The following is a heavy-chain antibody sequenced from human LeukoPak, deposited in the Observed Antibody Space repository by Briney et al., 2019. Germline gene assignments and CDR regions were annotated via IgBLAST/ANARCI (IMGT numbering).Heavy chain of an antibody. D-gene: IGHD6-13*01. J-gene: IGHJ6*02. CDR2: ISNDGNRK. CDR3: ATESSWYLNGMDV. CDR1: GFTFSSHA. Sequence: GGSLRLSCAASGFTFSSHAMHWVRQAPGKGLEWVAFISNDGNRKYYADSVKGRFTISRDNSQNTLYLQVDFLGAEDTAVYYCATESSWYLNGMDVWGQGTTVTVSS. V-gene: IGHV3-30-3*01.